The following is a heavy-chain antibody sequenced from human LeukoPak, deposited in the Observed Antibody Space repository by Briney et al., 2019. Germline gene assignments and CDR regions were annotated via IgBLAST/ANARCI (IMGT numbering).Heavy chain of an antibody. CDR1: GGSISSVSFY. CDR2: VYYSGRT. Sequence: SEPLSLTCSVSGGSISSVSFYWGWIRQPPGKGLEWIGSVYYSGRTDYNPSLKSRVTISVDTSKNQFSLKLGSVTAADTAVYYCARHKGVAVSYYYGLDVWGQGTTVTVSS. V-gene: IGHV4-39*01. J-gene: IGHJ6*02. D-gene: IGHD6-19*01. CDR3: ARHKGVAVSYYYGLDV.